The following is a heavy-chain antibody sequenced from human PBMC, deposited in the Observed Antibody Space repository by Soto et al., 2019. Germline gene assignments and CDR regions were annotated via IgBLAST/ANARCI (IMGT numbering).Heavy chain of an antibody. CDR1: GYTFSTYD. V-gene: IGHV1-8*01. Sequence: QVQLVQSGSEVRKPGASVKVSCKASGYTFSTYDINWMRQAPGQGPEWMGRVSPNSGNTGYAQKFQGRLTMTRNTSISTAYMELSSLTSEDTAVYYWGSWAGYSKWGQGTLVTVSS. CDR3: GSWAGYSK. CDR2: VSPNSGNT. D-gene: IGHD3-9*01. J-gene: IGHJ4*02.